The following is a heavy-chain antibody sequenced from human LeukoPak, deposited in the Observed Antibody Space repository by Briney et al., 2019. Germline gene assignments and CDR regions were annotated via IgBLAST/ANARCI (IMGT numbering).Heavy chain of an antibody. CDR3: TRYNNDHFDY. J-gene: IGHJ4*02. CDR1: GFTFGGYG. D-gene: IGHD1-14*01. V-gene: IGHV3-33*01. Sequence: GRSLRLSCAGSGFTFGGYGMHWFRQTPGKGLEWVAVIAYDGSRAFYADSVKGRFTISRDNSKNTMSMQMDDLRAEDTAVYYCTRYNNDHFDYWGQGTLVTVSS. CDR2: IAYDGSRA.